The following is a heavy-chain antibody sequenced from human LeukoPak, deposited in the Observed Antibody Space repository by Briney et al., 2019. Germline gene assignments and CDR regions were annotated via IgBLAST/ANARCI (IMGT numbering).Heavy chain of an antibody. J-gene: IGHJ3*02. V-gene: IGHV4-59*01. CDR1: GGSISSYY. CDR2: IYYSGGT. Sequence: TSETLSLTCTVSGGSISSYYWSWIRQPPGKGLEWIGYIYYSGGTNYNPSLKSRVTISVDTSKNQFSLKLSSVTAADTAVYYCARDPNWNDVGGAFDIWGQGTMVTVSS. CDR3: ARDPNWNDVGGAFDI. D-gene: IGHD1-20*01.